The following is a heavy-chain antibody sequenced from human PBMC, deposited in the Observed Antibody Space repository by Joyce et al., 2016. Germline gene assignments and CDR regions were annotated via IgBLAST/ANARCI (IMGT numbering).Heavy chain of an antibody. J-gene: IGHJ1*01. CDR2: SIPILGIA. V-gene: IGHV1-69*08. CDR1: GGTLSKYT. D-gene: IGHD3-22*01. CDR3: ARDDFYDSTDYREYFQH. Sequence: QVQLVQSGAEVKKPGSSVKVSCKASGGTLSKYTISWVRQAPGQGLEWMVRSIPILGIANVAQKFQGRVTLSADRSTDTAYMELSSLRFEDTAIYYCARDDFYDSTDYREYFQHWGQGTLVTVSS.